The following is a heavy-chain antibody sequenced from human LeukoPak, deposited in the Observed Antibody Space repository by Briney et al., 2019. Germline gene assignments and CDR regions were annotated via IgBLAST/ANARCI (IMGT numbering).Heavy chain of an antibody. J-gene: IGHJ4*02. D-gene: IGHD5-18*01. Sequence: PGRSLRPSCAASGFTFSSYAMHWVRQAPGKGLEWVAVISYDGSNKYYADSVKGRFTISRDNSKNTLYLQMNSLRAEDTAVYYCARDYTAMVKLDYWGQGTLVTVSS. CDR1: GFTFSSYA. CDR3: ARDYTAMVKLDY. CDR2: ISYDGSNK. V-gene: IGHV3-30-3*01.